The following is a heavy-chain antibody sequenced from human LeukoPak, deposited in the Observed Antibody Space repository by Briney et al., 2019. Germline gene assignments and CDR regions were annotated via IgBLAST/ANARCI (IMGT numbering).Heavy chain of an antibody. CDR3: ATSQLPEPPDFDY. CDR1: GYTFTSYG. D-gene: IGHD2-2*01. J-gene: IGHJ4*02. CDR2: ISAYNGNT. V-gene: IGHV1-18*01. Sequence: GASVKVSCKASGYTFTSYGISWVRQAPGQGLEWMGWISAYNGNTNYAQKLQSRVTMTTDTSTSTAYMELRGLRSDDTAVYYCATSQLPEPPDFDYWGQGTLVTVSS.